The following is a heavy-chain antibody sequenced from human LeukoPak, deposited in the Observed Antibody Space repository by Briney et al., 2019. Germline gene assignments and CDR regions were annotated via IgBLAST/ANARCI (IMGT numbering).Heavy chain of an antibody. V-gene: IGHV3-15*01. Sequence: GGSLRLSCAASGFTFSNAWMSWVRQAPGKGLEWVGRIKSKTDGGTTDYAAPVKGRFTISRDDSKNTLYLQMNSLKTEDTAVHYRTTEFWSGYDYYYYGMDVWGQGTTVTVSS. CDR3: TTEFWSGYDYYYYGMDV. CDR1: GFTFSNAW. J-gene: IGHJ6*02. CDR2: IKSKTDGGTT. D-gene: IGHD3-3*01.